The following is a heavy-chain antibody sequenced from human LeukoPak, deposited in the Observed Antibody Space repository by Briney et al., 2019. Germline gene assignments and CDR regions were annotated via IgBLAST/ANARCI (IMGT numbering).Heavy chain of an antibody. V-gene: IGHV1-18*01. D-gene: IGHD2-2*01. J-gene: IGHJ4*02. CDR3: AGSSTSCYSFGSCESIDY. Sequence: GASVKVSCKASGYTFTSYGINWVGQAPGQGLEWMGWISAYNGNTNYAQKLQGRVTMTTDTSTSTAYMELRSLRSDDTAVYYCAGSSTSCYSFGSCESIDYWGQGTLVTVSS. CDR1: GYTFTSYG. CDR2: ISAYNGNT.